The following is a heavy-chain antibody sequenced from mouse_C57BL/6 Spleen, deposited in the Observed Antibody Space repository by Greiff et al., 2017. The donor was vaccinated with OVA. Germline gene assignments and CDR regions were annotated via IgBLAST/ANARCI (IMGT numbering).Heavy chain of an antibody. CDR3: ARSSITTVVAPMDY. D-gene: IGHD1-1*01. CDR2: IYPGDGDT. Sequence: QVQLKESGAELVKPGASVKISCKASGYAFSSYWMNWVKQRPGKGLEWIGQIYPGDGDTNYNGKFKGKATLTADKSSSTAYMQLSSLTSEDSAVYFCARSSITTVVAPMDYWGQGTSVTVSS. CDR1: GYAFSSYW. J-gene: IGHJ4*01. V-gene: IGHV1-80*01.